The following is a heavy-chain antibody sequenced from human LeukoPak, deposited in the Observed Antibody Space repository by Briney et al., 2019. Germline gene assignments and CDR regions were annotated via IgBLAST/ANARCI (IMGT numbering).Heavy chain of an antibody. D-gene: IGHD3-10*01. CDR1: GFTFSSYS. CDR3: ARDRGGSDSAIDY. J-gene: IGHJ4*02. CDR2: ISSSSITI. V-gene: IGHV3-48*04. Sequence: QPGGSLRLSCAASGFTFSSYSLNWVRQAPGKGLEWVSFISSSSITIYYADSVKGRFTISRDNAEKSLYLQMNSLRAEDTAVYYCARDRGGSDSAIDYWGQGTLVNVSS.